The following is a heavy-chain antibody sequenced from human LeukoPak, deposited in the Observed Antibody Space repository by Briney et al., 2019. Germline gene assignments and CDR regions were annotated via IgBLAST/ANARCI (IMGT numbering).Heavy chain of an antibody. CDR1: GFTLSSYW. V-gene: IGHV3-7*03. CDR2: IKEDGSEK. D-gene: IGHD3-10*01. J-gene: IGHJ3*02. CDR3: VRDWVAGVPFDAFDI. Sequence: GGFLRLSCAASGFTLSSYWMSWVRQAPGKGLEWVANIKEDGSEKYYVDSVKGRFTISRDNAQNSVYLHMNSLTAEDTALYYCVRDWVAGVPFDAFDIWGQGTMVSVSS.